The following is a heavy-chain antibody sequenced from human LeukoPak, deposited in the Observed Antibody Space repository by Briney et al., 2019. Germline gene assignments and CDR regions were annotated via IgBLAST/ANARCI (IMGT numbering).Heavy chain of an antibody. CDR2: IYYSEST. CDR3: AREYSGYENDAFDI. V-gene: IGHV4-61*01. Sequence: SETLSLTCTVSGGSVSSGSYYWSWIRQPPGKGLEWIGYIYYSESTNYNPSLKSRVTISVDTSKNQFSLKLSSVTAADTAVYYCAREYSGYENDAFDIWGQGTMVTVSS. CDR1: GGSVSSGSYY. J-gene: IGHJ3*02. D-gene: IGHD5-12*01.